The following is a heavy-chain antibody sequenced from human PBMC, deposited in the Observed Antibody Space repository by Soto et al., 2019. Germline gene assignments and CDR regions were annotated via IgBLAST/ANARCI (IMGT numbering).Heavy chain of an antibody. D-gene: IGHD5-12*01. Sequence: GGSLRLSCAASGFTFSSYGMHWVRQAPGKGLEWVAVIWYDGSNKYYADSVKGRFTISRDNSKNTLYLQMNSLRAEDTAVYYCARSGRGGYNYFDYWGQGTLVTVSS. J-gene: IGHJ4*02. V-gene: IGHV3-33*01. CDR3: ARSGRGGYNYFDY. CDR2: IWYDGSNK. CDR1: GFTFSSYG.